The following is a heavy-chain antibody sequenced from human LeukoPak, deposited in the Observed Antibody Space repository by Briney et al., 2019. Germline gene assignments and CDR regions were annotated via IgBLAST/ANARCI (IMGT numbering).Heavy chain of an antibody. D-gene: IGHD6-19*01. J-gene: IGHJ4*02. CDR2: INHSGYT. CDR1: GVAFSNYY. Sequence: SETLSLTCAVSGVAFSNYYWSWVRQSPRKGLEGIGEINHSGYTNYNPSLKSRVTMSIDTSKNQFSLMLTSVTAADTAVYYCTRAVAGHPDWGQGTLVTVSS. V-gene: IGHV4-34*01. CDR3: TRAVAGHPD.